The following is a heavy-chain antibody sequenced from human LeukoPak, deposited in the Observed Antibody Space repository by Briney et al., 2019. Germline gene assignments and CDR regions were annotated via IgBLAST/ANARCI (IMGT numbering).Heavy chain of an antibody. V-gene: IGHV3-48*01. Sequence: GGSLRLSCAASGFTFSSYSMNWVRQAPGKGLEWVSYISSSSSTIYYADSVKGRFTISRDNAKNSLYLQMNSLRAEDTAMYYCARDGSSWVYWGQGTLVTASS. CDR1: GFTFSSYS. D-gene: IGHD6-13*01. CDR2: ISSSSSTI. CDR3: ARDGSSWVY. J-gene: IGHJ4*02.